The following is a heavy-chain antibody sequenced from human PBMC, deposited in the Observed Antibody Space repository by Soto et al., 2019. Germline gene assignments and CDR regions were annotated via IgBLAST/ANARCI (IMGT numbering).Heavy chain of an antibody. CDR2: MNPDSGNT. D-gene: IGHD3-16*02. CDR3: ARERSSSKRFDP. Sequence: QVQLVQSGAEVKKPGASVKVSCKASGYTFSSYDINWVRQATGQGLEWMGWMNPDSGNTGYAQKFQGRVTMTRNTSISTAYMELSSLRSEDTAVYYCARERSSSKRFDPWGQGTLVAVSS. CDR1: GYTFSSYD. J-gene: IGHJ5*02. V-gene: IGHV1-8*01.